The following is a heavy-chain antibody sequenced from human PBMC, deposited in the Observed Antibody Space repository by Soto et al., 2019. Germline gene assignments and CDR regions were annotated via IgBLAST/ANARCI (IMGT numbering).Heavy chain of an antibody. J-gene: IGHJ4*02. V-gene: IGHV4-39*01. D-gene: IGHD6-13*01. CDR2: IYYGGST. CDR3: ARRDSSTWYPNDY. CDR1: GGSISSSSYY. Sequence: QLQLQESGPGLVKPSETLSLTCTVSGGSISSSSYYWGWIRQPPGKGLEWIGSIYYGGSTYYNPSLKSRVTIAVATSNHQFSLNLSSVTAADTAVYYCARRDSSTWYPNDYWGQGTLVTVSS.